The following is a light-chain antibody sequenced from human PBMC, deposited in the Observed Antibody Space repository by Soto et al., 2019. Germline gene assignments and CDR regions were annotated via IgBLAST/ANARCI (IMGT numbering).Light chain of an antibody. Sequence: DIQMTQSPSTLSASVGDRVTFTCRASQSISSWLAWYQQKPGKAPKLLIYKASSLESGVPSRFSGSGSGTEFTLTISSLQPDEFATYYCQQYNSYSTFGQGTKVEIK. J-gene: IGKJ1*01. CDR2: KAS. V-gene: IGKV1-5*03. CDR1: QSISSW. CDR3: QQYNSYST.